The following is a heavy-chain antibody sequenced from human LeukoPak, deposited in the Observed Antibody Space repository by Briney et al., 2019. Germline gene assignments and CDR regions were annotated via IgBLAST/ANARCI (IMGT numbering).Heavy chain of an antibody. V-gene: IGHV3-15*01. D-gene: IGHD5-24*01. CDR3: TQRRDGYNWDDAFDI. CDR2: IKSKTDGGTT. CDR1: GFTVSSNY. J-gene: IGHJ3*02. Sequence: GGSLRLSCAASGFTVSSNYMSWVRQAPGKGLEWVGRIKSKTDGGTTDYAAPVKGRFTISRDDSKNTLYLQMNSLKTEDTAVYYCTQRRDGYNWDDAFDIWGQGTMVTVSS.